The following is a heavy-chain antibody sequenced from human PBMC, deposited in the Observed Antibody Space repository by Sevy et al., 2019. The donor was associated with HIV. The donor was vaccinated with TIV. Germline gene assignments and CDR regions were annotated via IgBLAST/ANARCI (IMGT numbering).Heavy chain of an antibody. J-gene: IGHJ4*02. CDR2: ISYNGGHT. CDR1: GLTFNSHA. D-gene: IGHD6-13*01. V-gene: IGHV3-30-3*01. Sequence: GGSLRLSCKASGLTFNSHAMHWVRQAPGKGLEWVAVISYNGGHTLYGDSVKGRFIISRDNSKNTLYLEMNSLKVEDTAHYYCARESGYTGNWSPGDHWGQGTLVTVSS. CDR3: ARESGYTGNWSPGDH.